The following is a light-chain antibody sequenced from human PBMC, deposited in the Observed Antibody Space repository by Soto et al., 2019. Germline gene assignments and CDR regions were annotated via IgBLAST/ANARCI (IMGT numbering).Light chain of an antibody. CDR2: DNN. Sequence: QEVTISCSGSSSNIGNNYVSWYQQLPGTAPKLLIYDNNKRPSGIPDRFSGSKSGTSATLGITGLQTGDEADYYCGTWDSSLSVYVFGTGTKVTVL. J-gene: IGLJ1*01. V-gene: IGLV1-51*01. CDR1: SSNIGNNY. CDR3: GTWDSSLSVYV.